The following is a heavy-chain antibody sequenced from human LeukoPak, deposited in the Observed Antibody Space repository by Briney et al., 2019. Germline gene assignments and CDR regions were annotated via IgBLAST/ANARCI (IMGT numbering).Heavy chain of an antibody. CDR2: IYYSGST. Sequence: SETLSLTFTVSGGSISSSSYYWGWIRQPPGKGLEWIGSIYYSGSTYYNPSLKSRVTISVDTSKNQFSLKLSSVTAADTAVYYCARDARLSTYYYDGSGYYFYGMDVWGQGTTVTVSS. CDR1: GGSISSSSYY. D-gene: IGHD3-22*01. J-gene: IGHJ6*02. CDR3: ARDARLSTYYYDGSGYYFYGMDV. V-gene: IGHV4-39*07.